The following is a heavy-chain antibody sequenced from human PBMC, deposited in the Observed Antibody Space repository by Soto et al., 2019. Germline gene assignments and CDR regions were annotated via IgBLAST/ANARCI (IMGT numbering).Heavy chain of an antibody. Sequence: SVKVSCKASGGTFSSYAISWVRQAPGQGLEWMGGIIPIFGTANYAQKFQGRVTITADESTNTAYMELSSLRSEDTAVYYCATSYYDSRRPIYYFDYWGQGTLVTVSS. D-gene: IGHD3-22*01. CDR1: GGTFSSYA. V-gene: IGHV1-69*13. J-gene: IGHJ4*02. CDR2: IIPIFGTA. CDR3: ATSYYDSRRPIYYFDY.